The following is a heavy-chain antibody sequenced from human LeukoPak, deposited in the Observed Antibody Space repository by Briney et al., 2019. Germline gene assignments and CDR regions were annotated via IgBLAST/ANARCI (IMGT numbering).Heavy chain of an antibody. CDR2: ISYDGSNK. V-gene: IGHV3-30*01. D-gene: IGHD6-13*01. J-gene: IGHJ4*02. CDR1: GFTFSSYA. CDR3: AREGGIAAPGYFDY. Sequence: GGSLRLSCAASGFTFSSYAMHGVREAPGEGREGVAVISYDGSNKYYADSVKGRFTISRDNSKNTLYLQMNSLRAEDTAVDYCAREGGIAAPGYFDYWGQGTLVTV.